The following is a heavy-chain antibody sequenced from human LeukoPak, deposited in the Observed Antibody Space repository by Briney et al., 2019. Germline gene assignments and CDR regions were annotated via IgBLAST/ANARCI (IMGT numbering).Heavy chain of an antibody. D-gene: IGHD2-2*01. CDR2: IYYSGSS. CDR3: ARVVPAEDYYYYYYMDV. Sequence: PSQTPSLTSTVPGGSPNNAGYYRSWISHHPGKGLEWLGYIYYSGSSYYNPFLRSRVTISVDTSKNHCSLKLSSVTAADTAVYYCARVVPAEDYYYYYYMDVCGKGTTVTVSS. CDR1: GGSPNNAGYY. V-gene: IGHV4-31*03. J-gene: IGHJ6*03.